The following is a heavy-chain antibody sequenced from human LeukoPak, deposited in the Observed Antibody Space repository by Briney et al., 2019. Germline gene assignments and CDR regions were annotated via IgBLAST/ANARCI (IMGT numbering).Heavy chain of an antibody. J-gene: IGHJ4*02. D-gene: IGHD4-17*01. CDR2: ISSSGHTI. Sequence: PGGSLRLSCAASGFTFSNYEMNWVRQAPGKGLEWVAYISSSGHTIHYADSVKGRFTISRDNAKNTLHLQMNSLRAEDTAVYYCATDNDGALDNWGQGTLVTVSS. V-gene: IGHV3-48*03. CDR1: GFTFSNYE. CDR3: ATDNDGALDN.